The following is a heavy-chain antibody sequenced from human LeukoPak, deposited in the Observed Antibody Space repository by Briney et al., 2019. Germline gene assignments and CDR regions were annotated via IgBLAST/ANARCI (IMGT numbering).Heavy chain of an antibody. Sequence: PGGSLRLSCAASGLTFSIHWMNWVRQAPGKGLEWISYISSFNDTIYYADSVKGRFAISRDNAKNSLYLQMNSLRAEDTAVYFCVRVGRLLWFGLWGQGTLVTVSS. CDR2: ISSFNDTI. D-gene: IGHD3-10*01. CDR3: VRVGRLLWFGL. CDR1: GLTFSIHW. V-gene: IGHV3-48*04. J-gene: IGHJ4*02.